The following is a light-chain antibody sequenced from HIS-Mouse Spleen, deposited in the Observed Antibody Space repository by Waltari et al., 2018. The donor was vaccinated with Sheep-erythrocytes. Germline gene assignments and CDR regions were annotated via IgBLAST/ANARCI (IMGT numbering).Light chain of an antibody. J-gene: IGLJ1*01. CDR3: CSYAGSYNHV. CDR2: DVS. Sequence: QSALTQPRSVSGSPGQSVTISCTGTSSDVGGYNYVSWYQQHPGKAPKLMIYDVSTRPSRXPDRFSGSKSGNTASLTISGLQAEDEADYYCCSYAGSYNHVFATGTKVTVL. CDR1: SSDVGGYNY. V-gene: IGLV2-11*01.